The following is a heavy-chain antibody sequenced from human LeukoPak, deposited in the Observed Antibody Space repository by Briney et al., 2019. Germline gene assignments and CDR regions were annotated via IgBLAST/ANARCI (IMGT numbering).Heavy chain of an antibody. CDR1: GFTFSSYA. J-gene: IGHJ4*02. D-gene: IGHD5-12*01. Sequence: GGSLRLSCAASGFTFSSYATSWVRQAPGKGLEWVSAISGSGGSTYYADSVKGRFTISRDNSKNTLYLQMNSLRAEDTAVYYCAKWYSGYGYLDYWGQGTLVTVSS. CDR3: AKWYSGYGYLDY. V-gene: IGHV3-23*01. CDR2: ISGSGGST.